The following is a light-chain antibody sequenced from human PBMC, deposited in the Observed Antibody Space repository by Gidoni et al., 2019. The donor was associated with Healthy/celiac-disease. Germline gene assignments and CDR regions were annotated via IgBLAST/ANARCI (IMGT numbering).Light chain of an antibody. V-gene: IGKV4-1*01. J-gene: IGKJ1*01. CDR1: QRVLYCSNNKNY. CDR2: WAS. CDR3: QQYYSTPQT. Sequence: DIVMTQSPDSLAVSLGERATINCKSSQRVLYCSNNKNYLAWYQQKPGQPPKLLIYWASTRESGVPYRFSGSGSGTDFTLTISSLQAEDVAVYYCQQYYSTPQTFGQGTKVEIK.